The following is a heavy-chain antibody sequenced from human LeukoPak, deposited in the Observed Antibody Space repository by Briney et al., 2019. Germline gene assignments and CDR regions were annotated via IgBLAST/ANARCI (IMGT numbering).Heavy chain of an antibody. Sequence: EASAKVSCKASGYTFTSYGISWVRQALGQGLEWMGWISAYNGNTNYAQKLQGRVTMTTDTSTSTAYMELRSLRSDDTAVYYCARSEFVCSGGSCYRLFDYWGQGTLVTVSS. CDR2: ISAYNGNT. V-gene: IGHV1-18*01. J-gene: IGHJ4*02. CDR3: ARSEFVCSGGSCYRLFDY. CDR1: GYTFTSYG. D-gene: IGHD2-15*01.